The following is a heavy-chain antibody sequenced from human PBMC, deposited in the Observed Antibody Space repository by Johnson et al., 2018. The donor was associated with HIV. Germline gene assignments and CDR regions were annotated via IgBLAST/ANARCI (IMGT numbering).Heavy chain of an antibody. CDR1: GFTFDDYA. D-gene: IGHD1-14*01. CDR2: ISWNSGIT. J-gene: IGHJ3*02. CDR3: ARDQGELRRTHAFDI. V-gene: IGHV3-9*01. Sequence: VQLVESGGGLVQPGRSLRLSCAASGFTFDDYAMHWVRQAPGKGPEWVSGISWNSGITGYADPVKGRFTLSRDNSKNTLYLQLSSLRTEDTAVYYCARDQGELRRTHAFDIWGQGTMVTVSS.